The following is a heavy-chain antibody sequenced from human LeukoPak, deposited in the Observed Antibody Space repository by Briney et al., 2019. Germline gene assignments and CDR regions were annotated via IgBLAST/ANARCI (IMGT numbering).Heavy chain of an antibody. CDR3: ARQGASALRNFDP. V-gene: IGHV4-59*08. J-gene: IGHJ5*02. CDR2: IYYSGST. Sequence: PSETLSLTCTVSGGSISSYYWSWIRQPPGKGLEWIGYIYYSGSTNYNPSLKSRVTISVDTSKNQFSLRLSSVTAADTALYYCARQGASALRNFDPWGQGTLVTVSS. D-gene: IGHD3-16*01. CDR1: GGSISSYY.